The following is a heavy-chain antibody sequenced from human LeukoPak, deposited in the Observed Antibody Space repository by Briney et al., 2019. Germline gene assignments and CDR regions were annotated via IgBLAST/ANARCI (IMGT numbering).Heavy chain of an antibody. V-gene: IGHV4-61*02. D-gene: IGHD1-14*01. Sequence: PSQTLSLTCTVSGGSISSGSYYWSWIRQPAGKGLEWIGRIYTSGSTNYNPSLKSRVTISVDTSKNQFSLKLSSVTAADTAVYYCASSFMKLRTHFDYWGQGTLVTVSS. CDR3: ASSFMKLRTHFDY. J-gene: IGHJ4*02. CDR2: IYTSGST. CDR1: GGSISSGSYY.